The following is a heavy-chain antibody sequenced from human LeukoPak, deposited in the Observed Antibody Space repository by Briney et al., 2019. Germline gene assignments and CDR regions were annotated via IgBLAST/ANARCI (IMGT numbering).Heavy chain of an antibody. Sequence: SETLSLTCAVYGGCFSGYYWSWIRQPPGKGLEWIGEINHSGSTNYNPSLKSRVTISVDTSKNQFSLKLSSVTAADTAVYYCARGRTMVRGEEANWFDPWGQGTLVTVSS. CDR2: INHSGST. V-gene: IGHV4-34*01. CDR3: ARGRTMVRGEEANWFDP. D-gene: IGHD3-10*01. CDR1: GGCFSGYY. J-gene: IGHJ5*02.